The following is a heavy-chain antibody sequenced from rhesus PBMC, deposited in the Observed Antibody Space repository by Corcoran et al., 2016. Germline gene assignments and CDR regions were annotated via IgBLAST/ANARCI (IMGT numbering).Heavy chain of an antibody. CDR2: IDPSDSDT. CDR1: GYSFTSYW. CDR3: ATTLTVTTSWYFDL. D-gene: IGHD4-23*01. V-gene: IGHV5-2*01. Sequence: EVQLVQSGAEVKRPGESLKISCKTSGYSFTSYWISWVRQMPGKGLEWMGAIDPSDSDTRYSPSFQGHVTISAAKSISTAYLQWSRLKASDTATYYCATTLTVTTSWYFDLWGPGTPITISS. J-gene: IGHJ2*01.